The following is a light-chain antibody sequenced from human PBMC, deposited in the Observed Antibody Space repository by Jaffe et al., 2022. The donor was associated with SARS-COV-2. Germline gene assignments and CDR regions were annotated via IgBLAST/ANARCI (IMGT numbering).Light chain of an antibody. CDR1: TSNIGSNY. V-gene: IGLV1-47*02. Sequence: QSVLTQPPSASGTPGQRVTISCSGSTSNIGSNYVYWHQQPPGTAPKLLIYSNNQRPSGVPDRFSGSKSGTSASLAISGLRSEDEADYYCAAWDDSLSGVVFGGGTKLTVL. J-gene: IGLJ2*01. CDR3: AAWDDSLSGVV. CDR2: SNN.